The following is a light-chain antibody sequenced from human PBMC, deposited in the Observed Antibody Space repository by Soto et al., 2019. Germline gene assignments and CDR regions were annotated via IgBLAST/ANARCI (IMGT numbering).Light chain of an antibody. J-gene: IGLJ2*01. CDR3: ATWDDSLNGLV. CDR1: SSSIGSNT. CDR2: SND. V-gene: IGLV1-44*01. Sequence: QSVLTQPPSASGTPGQRVTISCSGSSSSIGSNTVNWYQQLPGTAPKLLIYSNDQRPSGVPERFSGSKSGTSASLAISGLQSDDESDYYCATWDDSLNGLVFGGGTKLTVL.